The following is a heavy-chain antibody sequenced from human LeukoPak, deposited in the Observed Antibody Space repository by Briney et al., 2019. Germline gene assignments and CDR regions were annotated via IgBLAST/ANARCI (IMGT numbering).Heavy chain of an antibody. CDR1: GGTFSSHA. J-gene: IGHJ5*02. V-gene: IGHV1-69*13. D-gene: IGHD1-26*01. Sequence: ASVKVSCKASGGTFSSHAISWVRQAPGQGLEWMGGIIPIFGTANYAQKFQGRVTITADESTSTAYMELSSLRSEDTAVYYCALSGSYWEGFDPWGQGTLVTVSS. CDR2: IIPIFGTA. CDR3: ALSGSYWEGFDP.